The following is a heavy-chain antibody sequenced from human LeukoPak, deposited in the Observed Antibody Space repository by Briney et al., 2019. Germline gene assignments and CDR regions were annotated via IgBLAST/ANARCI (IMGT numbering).Heavy chain of an antibody. CDR2: VSGSGVTM. V-gene: IGHV3-48*03. CDR1: GFTFSSYE. D-gene: IGHD6-19*01. Sequence: GGSLRLSCAASGFTFSSYEMNWVRQAPGRGLEWVSYVSGSGVTMYYADSVKGRFTISRDDTKNSLYLQMNSLRAEDTAVYYCAREDIRLDYFDYWGQGTLVTVSS. CDR3: AREDIRLDYFDY. J-gene: IGHJ4*02.